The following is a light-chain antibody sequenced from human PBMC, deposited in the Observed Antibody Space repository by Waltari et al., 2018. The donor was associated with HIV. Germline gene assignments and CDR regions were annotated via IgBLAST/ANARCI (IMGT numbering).Light chain of an antibody. V-gene: IGKV1-33*01. CDR1: QDITNL. CDR2: EAS. Sequence: DLRMTQSPSSLSASVGDRVTITCQASQDITNLLNWYQQKPGTAPKLLIYEASTLEVGVSSRFSGSGSGTTFRFTITNLQPEDVGTFYCQQYANVPPITFGQGTRVEIK. J-gene: IGKJ5*01. CDR3: QQYANVPPIT.